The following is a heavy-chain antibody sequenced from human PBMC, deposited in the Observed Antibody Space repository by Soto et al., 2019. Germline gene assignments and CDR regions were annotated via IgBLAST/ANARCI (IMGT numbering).Heavy chain of an antibody. CDR3: ARHSVVSRLAAFDI. CDR1: GGSISSSSYY. CDR2: IYYSGST. D-gene: IGHD6-19*01. Sequence: KPSETLSLTCTVSGGSISSSSYYWGWIRQPPGKGLEWIGSIYYSGSTYYNPSLKSRVTISVDTSKNQFSLKLSSVTAADTAVYYCARHSVVSRLAAFDIWGQGTMVTVSS. J-gene: IGHJ3*02. V-gene: IGHV4-39*01.